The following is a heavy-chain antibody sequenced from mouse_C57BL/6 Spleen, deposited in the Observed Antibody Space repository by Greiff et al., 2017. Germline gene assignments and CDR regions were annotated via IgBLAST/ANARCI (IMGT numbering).Heavy chain of an antibody. Sequence: QVQLQQSGAELVRPGASVKLSCKASGYTFTDYYINWVKQRPGQGLEWIARIYPGSGNTYYNEKFKGKATLTAEKSSSTAYMQLSSLTSEDSAVYFCARSGIGDYPWFAYWGQGTLVTVSA. V-gene: IGHV1-76*01. CDR1: GYTFTDYY. D-gene: IGHD2-4*01. J-gene: IGHJ3*01. CDR2: IYPGSGNT. CDR3: ARSGIGDYPWFAY.